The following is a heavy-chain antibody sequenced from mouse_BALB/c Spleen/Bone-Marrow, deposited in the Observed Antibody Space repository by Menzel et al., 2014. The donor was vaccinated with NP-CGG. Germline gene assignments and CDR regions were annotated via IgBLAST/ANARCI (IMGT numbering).Heavy chain of an antibody. CDR3: ARDYYGSSYDY. CDR1: GYAFSSSW. D-gene: IGHD1-1*01. Sequence: VQLVESGPELVKPGASVKISCKASGYAFSSSWMNWVKQRPGQGLEWIGRIYPGDGDTNYNGKFKGKATLTADKSSSIAYMQLSSLTSVDSAVYFCARDYYGSSYDYWGQGTTLTVSS. J-gene: IGHJ2*01. CDR2: IYPGDGDT. V-gene: IGHV1-82*01.